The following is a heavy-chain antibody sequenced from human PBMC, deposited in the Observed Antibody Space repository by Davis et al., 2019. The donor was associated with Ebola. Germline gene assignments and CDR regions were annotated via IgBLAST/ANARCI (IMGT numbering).Heavy chain of an antibody. D-gene: IGHD2-15*01. Sequence: ASVKVSCKVSGYTLTELSIHWVRQAPGKGLEWMGNFDPEDGEAIYAQKFQDRVTMTEDTSTDTAYMEMSSLRSEDTALYFCAAGGVGGGFDIWGQGTMVTVSS. J-gene: IGHJ3*02. CDR2: FDPEDGEA. CDR1: GYTLTELS. CDR3: AAGGVGGGFDI. V-gene: IGHV1-24*01.